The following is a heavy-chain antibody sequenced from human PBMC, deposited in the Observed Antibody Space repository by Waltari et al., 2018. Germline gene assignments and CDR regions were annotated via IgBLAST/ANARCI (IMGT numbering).Heavy chain of an antibody. CDR2: INHSGST. V-gene: IGHV4-34*01. J-gene: IGHJ5*02. Sequence: QVQLQQWGAGLLKPSETLSLPCAVYGGSYSGYYWSWIRQPPGQGLEWIGEINHSGSTNYNPSLKSRVNISVDTSKNQFSLKLSSVTAADTAVYYCARGRGYCSSTSCSNWFDPWGQGTLVTVSS. CDR3: ARGRGYCSSTSCSNWFDP. CDR1: GGSYSGYY. D-gene: IGHD2-2*01.